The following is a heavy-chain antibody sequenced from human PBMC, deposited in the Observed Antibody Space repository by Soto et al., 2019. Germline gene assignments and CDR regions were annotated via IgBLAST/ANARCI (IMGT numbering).Heavy chain of an antibody. CDR3: AKLVRDDVRRSDLDH. V-gene: IGHV4-59*01. CDR1: GGSISSYY. CDR2: IYYSGST. J-gene: IGHJ4*02. D-gene: IGHD3-10*02. Sequence: PSETLSLTCTVSGGSISSYYWSWIRQPPGKGLEWIGYIYYSGSTNYNPSLKSRVTISVDTSKNQFSLKLSSVTAADTAVYYCAKLVRDDVRRSDLDHWGQGTLVTVSS.